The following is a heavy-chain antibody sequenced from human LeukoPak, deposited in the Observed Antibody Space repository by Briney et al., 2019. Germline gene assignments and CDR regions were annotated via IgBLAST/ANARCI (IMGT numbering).Heavy chain of an antibody. V-gene: IGHV1-8*01. CDR3: ARGKNYYDSSGRDAFDI. D-gene: IGHD3-22*01. J-gene: IGHJ3*02. CDR1: GYTFTSYD. Sequence: ASVTVSCKASGYTFTSYDINWVRQATGQGLEWMGWMNPNSGNTGYAQKFQGRVTMTRNTSISTAYMELSSLRSEDTAVYYCARGKNYYDSSGRDAFDIWGQGTMVTVSS. CDR2: MNPNSGNT.